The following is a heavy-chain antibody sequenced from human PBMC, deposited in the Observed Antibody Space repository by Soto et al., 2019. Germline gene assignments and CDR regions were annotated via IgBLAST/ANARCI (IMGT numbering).Heavy chain of an antibody. D-gene: IGHD4-17*01. CDR2: VNYRGTS. V-gene: IGHV4-34*01. Sequence: PSETLSLTCAVYGGSLSDYYWNWLRQPPGKGLEWIGEVNYRGTSSYNPSLKSRVTISVDTSKNQFSLKLSSVTAADTAVYYCARLQDYGDYVDYWGQGTLVTVSS. J-gene: IGHJ4*02. CDR1: GGSLSDYY. CDR3: ARLQDYGDYVDY.